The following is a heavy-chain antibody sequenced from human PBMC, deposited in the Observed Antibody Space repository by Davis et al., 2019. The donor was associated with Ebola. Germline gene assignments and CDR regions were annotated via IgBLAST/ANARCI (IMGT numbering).Heavy chain of an antibody. CDR1: GFSVTNKF. Sequence: GGSLRLSCAVSGFSVTNKFMSWVRQSPGKGLEWVSIIYGNGDTYYADSVTGRFTISRHDSENNLYLQMNSLRPEDTAVYYCARTQTGSSGWYDFFDIWGQGTLVSVSS. J-gene: IGHJ4*02. D-gene: IGHD6-19*01. CDR3: ARTQTGSSGWYDFFDI. CDR2: IYGNGDT. V-gene: IGHV3-53*04.